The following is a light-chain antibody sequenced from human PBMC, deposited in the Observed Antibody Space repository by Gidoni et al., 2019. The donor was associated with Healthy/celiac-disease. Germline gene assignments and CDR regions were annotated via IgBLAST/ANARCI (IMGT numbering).Light chain of an antibody. V-gene: IGKV1-5*03. CDR2: KAS. Sequence: DIKMTQSPSTLSASVGDRVTITCRASQSISSWLAWYQQKPGKAPKLLIYKASSLESGVPARFSGSGSGTEFTLTISCLQPDDFATYYCQQYNSYWTFGQGTKVEIK. CDR3: QQYNSYWT. J-gene: IGKJ1*01. CDR1: QSISSW.